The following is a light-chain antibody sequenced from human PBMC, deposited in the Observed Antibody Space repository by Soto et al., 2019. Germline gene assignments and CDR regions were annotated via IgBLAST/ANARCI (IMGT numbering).Light chain of an antibody. V-gene: IGLV2-14*01. CDR1: SSDLAIYNY. Sequence: QSALTQPASVSGSPGQSITISWTGTSSDLAIYNYISWYQQQPGKAPKLMIYQVTNRPSGVSNRFSGSRSGNTASLTISGLQAEDEADYYCSSYTDSSNYVFGTGTKLTDL. CDR2: QVT. J-gene: IGLJ1*01. CDR3: SSYTDSSNYV.